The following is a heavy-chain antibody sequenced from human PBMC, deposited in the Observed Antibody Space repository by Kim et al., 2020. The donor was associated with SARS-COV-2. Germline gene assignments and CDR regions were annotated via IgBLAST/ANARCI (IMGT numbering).Heavy chain of an antibody. V-gene: IGHV5-10-1*01. Sequence: GESLKISCKASGYSFTNYWISWVRQMPGKGLEWMGRVDPRDSYTNYSPSFEGHVTFSVDRSMTTAHLQWSSLKASDSAMYYCARQDLSASYLGSGDYWGQGTLVTVSS. CDR3: ARQDLSASYLGSGDY. J-gene: IGHJ4*02. CDR2: VDPRDSYT. D-gene: IGHD1-26*01. CDR1: GYSFTNYW.